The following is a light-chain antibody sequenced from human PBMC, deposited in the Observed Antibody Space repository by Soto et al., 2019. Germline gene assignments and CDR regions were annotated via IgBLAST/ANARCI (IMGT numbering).Light chain of an antibody. V-gene: IGLV2-14*01. CDR2: EVN. J-gene: IGLJ1*01. Sequence: QSVLTQPASVSGSPGQSITISCTGTSSDVGACNCVSWYQEHPGKAPKLMIYEVNHRPSGVSDRFSGSKSGNTASPTISGLQAEDEADYYCSSFTSTSTYVFGTGTKLTVL. CDR3: SSFTSTSTYV. CDR1: SSDVGACNC.